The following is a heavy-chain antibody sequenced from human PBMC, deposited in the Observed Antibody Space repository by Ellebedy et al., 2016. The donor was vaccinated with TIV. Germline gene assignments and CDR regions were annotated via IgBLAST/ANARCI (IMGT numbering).Heavy chain of an antibody. CDR2: INHSGST. J-gene: IGHJ6*03. CDR1: GGSISSGGYY. CDR3: ARGRWEYYGSGSYRHYYYMDV. D-gene: IGHD3-10*01. V-gene: IGHV4-39*07. Sequence: SETLSLXXTVSGGSISSGGYYWSWIRQPPGKGLEWIGEINHSGSTNYNPSLKSRVTISVDTSKNQFSLKLSSVTAADTAVYYCARGRWEYYGSGSYRHYYYMDVWGKGTTVTVSS.